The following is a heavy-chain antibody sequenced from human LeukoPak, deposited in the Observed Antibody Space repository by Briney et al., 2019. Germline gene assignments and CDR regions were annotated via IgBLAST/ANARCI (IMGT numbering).Heavy chain of an antibody. CDR2: ISAYNGNT. CDR3: ARDMEPTITMVRGVIPFDP. CDR1: GYTFTGYG. D-gene: IGHD3-10*01. Sequence: ASVKVSCKASGYTFTGYGISWVRQAPGQGLEWMGWISAYNGNTNYAQKLQGRVTMTTDTSTSTAYMELRSLRSDDTAVYYCARDMEPTITMVRGVIPFDPWGQGTLVTVSS. V-gene: IGHV1-18*01. J-gene: IGHJ5*02.